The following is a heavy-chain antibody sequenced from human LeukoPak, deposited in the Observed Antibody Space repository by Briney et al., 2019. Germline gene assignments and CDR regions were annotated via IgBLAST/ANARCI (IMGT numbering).Heavy chain of an antibody. D-gene: IGHD3-10*01. V-gene: IGHV1-2*06. CDR3: ARLGLHGSGTYYFFDY. CDR2: IDPNTGDT. Sequence: ASVNVSCTASGQSLTGYFIHWVRPAPGQGLEWVGRIDPNTGDTIYAQNFQGRVTVTSATSISTAYMELSRLTSDDTAVYFCARLGLHGSGTYYFFDYWGQGTLVTVSS. CDR1: GQSLTGYF. J-gene: IGHJ4*02.